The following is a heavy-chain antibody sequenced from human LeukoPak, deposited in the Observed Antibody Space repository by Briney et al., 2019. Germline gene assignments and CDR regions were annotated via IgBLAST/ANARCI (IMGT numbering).Heavy chain of an antibody. V-gene: IGHV1-18*01. J-gene: IGHJ5*02. CDR3: ARTPGPYIVVVVAATRGWNWFDP. Sequence: GASVKVSCKASGYTFTSYGISWVRQAPGQGLEWMGWISAYNGNTNYAQKLQGRVTMTTDTSTSTAYMELRSLRSDDTAVYYCARTPGPYIVVVVAATRGWNWFDPWGQGTLVTVSS. CDR2: ISAYNGNT. D-gene: IGHD2-15*01. CDR1: GYTFTSYG.